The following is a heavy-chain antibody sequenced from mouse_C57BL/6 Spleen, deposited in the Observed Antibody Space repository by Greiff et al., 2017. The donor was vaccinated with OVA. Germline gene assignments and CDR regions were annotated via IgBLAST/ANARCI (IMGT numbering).Heavy chain of an antibody. CDR1: GYTFTSYT. CDR3: ATGYSPFDY. CDR2: INPSSGYT. Sequence: QVQLQQSGAELARPGASVKMSCKASGYTFTSYTMHWVKQRPGQGLEWIGYINPSSGYTKYNQKFKDKATLTADKSTSTAYMQLSSLTSEASAFYYCATGYSPFDYWGQGTTLTVSS. D-gene: IGHD2-3*01. J-gene: IGHJ2*01. V-gene: IGHV1-4*01.